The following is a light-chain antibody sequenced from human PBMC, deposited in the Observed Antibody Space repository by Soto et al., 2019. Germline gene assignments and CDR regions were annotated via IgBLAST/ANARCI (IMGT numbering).Light chain of an antibody. CDR1: QSISSW. J-gene: IGKJ1*01. Sequence: DTQMTQSPSTLSASVGDRVTITCRASQSISSWLAWYQQKPGKAPKLLIYDVSTLESGVPSRFSGRRSGTEFTLTISSLQPDDFATYYCQQYNSYSGTFGQGTKVEIE. CDR2: DVS. V-gene: IGKV1-5*01. CDR3: QQYNSYSGT.